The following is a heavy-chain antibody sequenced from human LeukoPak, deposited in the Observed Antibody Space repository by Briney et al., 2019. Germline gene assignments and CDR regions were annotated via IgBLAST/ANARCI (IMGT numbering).Heavy chain of an antibody. D-gene: IGHD3-9*01. V-gene: IGHV4-4*01. CDR2: IYLSGGT. J-gene: IGHJ3*01. CDR3: VKTTGYGLVDN. CDR1: VGSISSSNW. Sequence: PGTLSLTCALSVGSISSSNWWSWVRQPPGKGREGIGAIYLSGGTNYNPTLKRRVSISVDKSTNPFSLKPSSVTAADTAVSFCVKTTGYGLVDNWGQGTMVTVSS.